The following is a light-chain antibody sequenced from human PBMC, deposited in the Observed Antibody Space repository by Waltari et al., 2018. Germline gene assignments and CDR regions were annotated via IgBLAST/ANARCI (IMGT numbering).Light chain of an antibody. CDR2: ELS. CDR1: SSDVGGYNS. CDR3: GSYAGSNNLGV. Sequence: QSALTQPPSASGSPGKSVPIPCTGTSSDVGGYNSGTWYQHPPGQAPKLLIYELSKRPSGVPGRFSGSKSGTTASLTVSGLQAEDEADYYCGSYAGSNNLGVFGGGTKLTVL. J-gene: IGLJ2*01. V-gene: IGLV2-8*01.